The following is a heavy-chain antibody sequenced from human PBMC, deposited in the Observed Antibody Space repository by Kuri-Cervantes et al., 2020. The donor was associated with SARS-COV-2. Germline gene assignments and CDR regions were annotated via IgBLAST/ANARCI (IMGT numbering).Heavy chain of an antibody. D-gene: IGHD3-22*01. V-gene: IGHV1-69*10. Sequence: SVKVSCKASGGTFSSYAISWVRQAPGQGLEWMGGIIPILGIANYAQKFQGRVTITADKSTSTAYMELSSLRSEDTAVYYCARPYYYDSSGYYYYFDYWGQGTLVTVSS. J-gene: IGHJ4*02. CDR1: GGTFSSYA. CDR2: IIPILGIA. CDR3: ARPYYYDSSGYYYYFDY.